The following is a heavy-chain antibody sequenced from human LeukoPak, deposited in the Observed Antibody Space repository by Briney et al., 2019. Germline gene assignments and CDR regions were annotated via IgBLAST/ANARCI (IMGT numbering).Heavy chain of an antibody. CDR2: LYDSGST. D-gene: IGHD1-14*01. Sequence: SETLSLTCAVSGASINSYYWNLIRQSPTKGLEWIGYLYDSGSTTYNPSLKSRVTISVDTSKSQFSLRLSSLTAADTAVYFCAGLRGGNQYHRGMDVWGQGTTVTVSS. V-gene: IGHV4-59*01. J-gene: IGHJ6*02. CDR3: AGLRGGNQYHRGMDV. CDR1: GASINSYY.